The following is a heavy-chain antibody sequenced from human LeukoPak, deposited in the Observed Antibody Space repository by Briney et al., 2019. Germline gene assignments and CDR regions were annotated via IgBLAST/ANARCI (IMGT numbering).Heavy chain of an antibody. CDR1: VGSISSGNW. V-gene: IGHV4-4*02. CDR3: ATAPILRGEGGEHYKYGMDV. CDR2: NYHNGTP. Sequence: SGTLSLTCGVSVGSISSGNWWSWVRQSPGKGLEWIGENYHNGTPNYNPSLKSRVTISAGTLKNHLSLKLTSVTAADTAVYYCATAPILRGEGGEHYKYGMDVWGQGTTVIVSS. J-gene: IGHJ6*02. D-gene: IGHD2-2*02.